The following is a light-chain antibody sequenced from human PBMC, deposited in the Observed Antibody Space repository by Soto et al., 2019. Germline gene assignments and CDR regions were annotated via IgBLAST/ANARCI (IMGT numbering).Light chain of an antibody. J-gene: IGKJ5*01. CDR1: EGINIY. CDR2: GAS. Sequence: DIRMTHSPASLSASVGERVTITCLAVEGINIYLAWYQQAAGKVPKHLIYGASKLQSGVPSRFRGGGSGTNFTLTISSLQPEDVGTYYCQNYNSAPITFGQGTRLETK. CDR3: QNYNSAPIT. V-gene: IGKV1-27*01.